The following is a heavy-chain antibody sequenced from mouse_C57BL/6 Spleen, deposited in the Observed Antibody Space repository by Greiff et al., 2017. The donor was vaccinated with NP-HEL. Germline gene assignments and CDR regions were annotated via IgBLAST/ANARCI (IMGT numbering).Heavy chain of an antibody. D-gene: IGHD1-1*01. CDR2: INPNNGGT. V-gene: IGHV1-26*01. CDR3: ATYYYGSSYDY. CDR1: GYTFTDYY. Sequence: EVQLQQSGPELVKPGASVKISCKASGYTFTDYYMNWVKQSHGKSLEWIGDINPNNGGTSYNQKFKGKATLTVDKSSSTAYMELRSLTSEDSAVYYGATYYYGSSYDYWGQGTTLTVSS. J-gene: IGHJ2*01.